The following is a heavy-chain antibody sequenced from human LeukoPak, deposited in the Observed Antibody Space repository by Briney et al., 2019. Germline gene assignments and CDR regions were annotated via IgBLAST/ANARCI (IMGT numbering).Heavy chain of an antibody. D-gene: IGHD6-13*01. V-gene: IGHV3-30*18. CDR1: GFNLNCYW. CDR2: ISYDGSNK. J-gene: IGHJ4*02. Sequence: GGSLRHSFAASGFNLNCYWIQRVRQAPGQGLECGGVISYDGSNKYYADSVKGRFTISRDNSKNTLFLQMNSLRAEDTAVYYCAKDYSGSWSYFDYWGQGTLVTVSS. CDR3: AKDYSGSWSYFDY.